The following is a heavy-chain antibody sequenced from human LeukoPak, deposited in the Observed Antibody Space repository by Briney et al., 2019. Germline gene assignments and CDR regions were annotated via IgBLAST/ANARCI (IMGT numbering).Heavy chain of an antibody. J-gene: IGHJ3*02. CDR3: ARNMVRGVIFHGAFDI. V-gene: IGHV1-18*01. Sequence: ASVKVSCKASGYTFTSYGISWVRQAPGQGLEWMGWISAYNGNTNYAQKLQGRVTMTTDTSTSTAYMELRSLRSDDTAVYYCARNMVRGVIFHGAFDIWGQGTMVTVSS. CDR2: ISAYNGNT. D-gene: IGHD3-10*01. CDR1: GYTFTSYG.